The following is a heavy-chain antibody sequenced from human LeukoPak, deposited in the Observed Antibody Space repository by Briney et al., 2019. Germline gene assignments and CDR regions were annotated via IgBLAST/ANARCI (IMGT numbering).Heavy chain of an antibody. D-gene: IGHD1-26*01. CDR1: AFILSSYD. Sequence: GGSLRLSCAASAFILSSYDMNWVRQAPGKGLEWVSGIGGGGGGTYYADSVKGRFTISRDNSKNTLYLQMDSLRPEDTAVYYCAESVWASRMLDYWGQGTLVTVSS. CDR3: AESVWASRMLDY. V-gene: IGHV3-23*01. CDR2: IGGGGGGT. J-gene: IGHJ4*02.